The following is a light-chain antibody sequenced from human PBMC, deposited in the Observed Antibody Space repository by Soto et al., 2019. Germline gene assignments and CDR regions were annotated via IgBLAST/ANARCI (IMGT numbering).Light chain of an antibody. Sequence: QSVLTQPASVSGSPGQSIAISCTGTSSDVGGYNYVSWYQQHPGKAPKLIIYDVSNRPSGVSNRFSGSKSGNAASLTISELQAEDEADYYCSSYTSSILYVFGTGIKFTVL. CDR2: DVS. J-gene: IGLJ1*01. CDR3: SSYTSSILYV. CDR1: SSDVGGYNY. V-gene: IGLV2-14*01.